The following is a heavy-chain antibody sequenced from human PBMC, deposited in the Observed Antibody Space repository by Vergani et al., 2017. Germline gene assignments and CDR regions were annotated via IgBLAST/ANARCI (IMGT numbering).Heavy chain of an antibody. Sequence: QVQLVQSGAEVKKPGSSVKVSCKASGGTFSSYTISWVRQAPGQGLEWMGRIIPILGIANYAQKFQGRVKITADKSTSTAYMGLSSLRSDDTAVYYCARVGFGDYYDSSGYYYERAFDYWGQGTLVTVSS. V-gene: IGHV1-69*02. D-gene: IGHD3-22*01. CDR2: IIPILGIA. J-gene: IGHJ4*02. CDR3: ARVGFGDYYDSSGYYYERAFDY. CDR1: GGTFSSYT.